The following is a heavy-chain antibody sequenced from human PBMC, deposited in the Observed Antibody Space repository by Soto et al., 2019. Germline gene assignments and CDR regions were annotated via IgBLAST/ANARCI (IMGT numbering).Heavy chain of an antibody. V-gene: IGHV3-73*01. CDR2: IRSKANSYAT. J-gene: IGHJ5*02. D-gene: IGHD3-22*01. Sequence: GGSLRLSCAASGFTFSGSATHWVRQASGKGLEWVGRIRSKANSYATAYAASVKGRFTISRDDSKNTAYLQMNSLKTEDTAVYYCTIDYDSSGYPYNWFDPWGQGT. CDR1: GFTFSGSA. CDR3: TIDYDSSGYPYNWFDP.